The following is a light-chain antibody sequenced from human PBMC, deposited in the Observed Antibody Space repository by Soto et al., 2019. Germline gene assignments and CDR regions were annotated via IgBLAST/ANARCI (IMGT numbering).Light chain of an antibody. V-gene: IGKV2-30*01. CDR2: NVS. CDR3: MQGTHWPRT. Sequence: DVVMTQSPLSLPVTLGQSASISCKSSQGLVYSDGKIYLTWFQQRPGQSPRRLIYNVSKRDSGVPDRFSGSGSGTDFTLKINRVEAEDVGVYYCMQGTHWPRTFGQGTQVETK. J-gene: IGKJ1*01. CDR1: QGLVYSDGKIY.